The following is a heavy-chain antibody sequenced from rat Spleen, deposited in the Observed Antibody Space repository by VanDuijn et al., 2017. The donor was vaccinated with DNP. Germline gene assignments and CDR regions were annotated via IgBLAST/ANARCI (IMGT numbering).Heavy chain of an antibody. CDR1: GYSITSNHK. CDR2: INNAGST. J-gene: IGHJ2*01. D-gene: IGHD4-4*01. CDR3: AIQVGVFDY. V-gene: IGHV3-3*01. Sequence: EVQLQESGPGLVKPSQSLSLTCSVTGYSITSNHKWSWIRKFPGNELEWMGYINNAGSTNFNPSLKSRFSIPRDTSKNQFFLQVNSVRDEGAANYYCAIQVGVFDYWGQGVTVIVSS.